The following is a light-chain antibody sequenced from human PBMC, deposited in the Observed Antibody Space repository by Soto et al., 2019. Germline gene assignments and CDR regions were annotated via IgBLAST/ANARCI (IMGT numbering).Light chain of an antibody. V-gene: IGKV3-11*01. CDR3: QQRSNWPST. Sequence: EIVLTQSPATLSLSPGNRATLSCRASQSVSGYLAWYQQKPGQAPRLLIYDASNRATGIPARFSGSGSGTVFTHTITRREPEEVALYCCQQRSNWPSTFGGGTKFEI. CDR2: DAS. CDR1: QSVSGY. J-gene: IGKJ4*01.